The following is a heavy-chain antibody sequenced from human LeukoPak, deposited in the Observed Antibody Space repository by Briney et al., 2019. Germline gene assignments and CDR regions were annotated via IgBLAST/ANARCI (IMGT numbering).Heavy chain of an antibody. CDR2: ISSNGGST. Sequence: GGSPRLSCAASGLTFSSYTMHWVRQAPGKGLEYVSAISSNGGSTYYADSVKGRFTISRDNSKSTLYLQMGSLRAEDMALYYCASGALASGWHGLDYWGQGTLVTVSS. CDR3: ASGALASGWHGLDY. CDR1: GLTFSSYT. J-gene: IGHJ4*02. D-gene: IGHD6-19*01. V-gene: IGHV3-64*02.